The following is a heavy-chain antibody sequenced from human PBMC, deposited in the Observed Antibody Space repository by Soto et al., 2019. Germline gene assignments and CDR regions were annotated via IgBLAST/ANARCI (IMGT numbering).Heavy chain of an antibody. CDR3: ARHSLPFGAALFDY. CDR2: ISAYNGNT. V-gene: IGHV1-18*01. J-gene: IGHJ4*02. D-gene: IGHD2-15*01. CDR1: GYTFTSYG. Sequence: QVQLVQSGAEVKKPGASVKVSCKASGYTFTSYGISWVRQAPGQGLEWMGWISAYNGNTNYGQKLQGRVSMTTDTSTNTAYMELRSLRSADTAVYYCARHSLPFGAALFDYGCQATLVTVSS.